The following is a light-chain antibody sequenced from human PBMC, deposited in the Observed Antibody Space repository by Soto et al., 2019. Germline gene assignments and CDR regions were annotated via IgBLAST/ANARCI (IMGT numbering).Light chain of an antibody. J-gene: IGKJ1*01. CDR1: QSISSW. Sequence: DIQMTQSPSTLSSSLGDRVTITCRASQSISSWLAWYQQKPGKAPKLLIYKASSLESGVPSRFSGSGSGTEFTLTISSLQTDDFATYYCQQYNSYSTWTFGQGTKVDIK. CDR2: KAS. CDR3: QQYNSYSTWT. V-gene: IGKV1-5*03.